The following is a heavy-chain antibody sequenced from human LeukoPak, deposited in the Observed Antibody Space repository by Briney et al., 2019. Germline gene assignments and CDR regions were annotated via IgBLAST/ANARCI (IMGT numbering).Heavy chain of an antibody. CDR3: ARGYNWNSGGYFDY. CDR1: GGTFSSYA. CDR2: IIPIFGTA. J-gene: IGHJ4*02. D-gene: IGHD1-7*01. Sequence: ASVKVSCKASGGTFSSYAISWVRQAPGQGLEWMGRIIPIFGTANYAQKFQGRVTITADKSTSTAYMELSSLRSEDTAVYYCARGYNWNSGGYFDYWGQETLVTVSS. V-gene: IGHV1-69*06.